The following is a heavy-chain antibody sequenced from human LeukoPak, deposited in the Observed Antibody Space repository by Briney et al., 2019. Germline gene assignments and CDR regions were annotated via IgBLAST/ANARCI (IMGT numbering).Heavy chain of an antibody. Sequence: GGSLRLSCAASGFTFSAYYMSWIRQAPGKGRGWGSYISSSGSTIYYADSVKGRFTISRDNAKNSLYLQMNSLRAEDTAVYYCARDMDYYDSSGYYYSGVFDYWGQGTLVTVSS. CDR2: ISSSGSTI. D-gene: IGHD3-22*01. J-gene: IGHJ4*02. CDR3: ARDMDYYDSSGYYYSGVFDY. CDR1: GFTFSAYY. V-gene: IGHV3-11*04.